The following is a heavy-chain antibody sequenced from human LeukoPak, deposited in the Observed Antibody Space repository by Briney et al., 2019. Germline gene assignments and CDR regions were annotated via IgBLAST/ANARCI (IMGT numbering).Heavy chain of an antibody. CDR2: ISSTGGTT. J-gene: IGHJ6*03. V-gene: IGHV3-23*01. CDR1: GFTVSSYG. CDR3: AKNGDRGAYCSGGSCYPYYYYYMDV. Sequence: GGSLRLSCAASGFTVSSYGMSWVRQAPGKGLEWISSISSTGGTTYYADSVKGRFTISRDNSKNTLFLQVNSLRAEDTAIYYCAKNGDRGAYCSGGSCYPYYYYYMDVWGKGTTVTISS. D-gene: IGHD2-15*01.